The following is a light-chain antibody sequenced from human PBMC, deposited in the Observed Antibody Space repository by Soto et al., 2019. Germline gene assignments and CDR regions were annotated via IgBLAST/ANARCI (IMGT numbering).Light chain of an antibody. CDR2: RNN. V-gene: IGLV1-47*01. CDR3: AAWDDSLSGYVV. Sequence: QAVVTQPPSASGTPGQRITXSCSGSSSNIGSNYVYWYQQLPGTAPKLLIYRNNQRPSGVPDRFSGSKSGTSASLAISGLRSEDEADYYCAAWDDSLSGYVVFGGGTKLTVL. CDR1: SSNIGSNY. J-gene: IGLJ2*01.